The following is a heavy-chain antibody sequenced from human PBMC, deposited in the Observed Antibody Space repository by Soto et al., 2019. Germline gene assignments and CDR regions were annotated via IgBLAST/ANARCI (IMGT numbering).Heavy chain of an antibody. V-gene: IGHV3-48*01. CDR3: AREADYVNWFDP. CDR2: ISSSSSSR. D-gene: IGHD4-17*01. J-gene: IGHJ5*02. CDR1: GFTFSSYA. Sequence: PGGSLRLSCAASGFTFSSYAMSWVRQAPGKGLEWVSYISSSSSSRYYADSVKGRFTISRDNAKNSLYLQMNSLRAEDTAVYYCAREADYVNWFDPWGQGTLVTVSS.